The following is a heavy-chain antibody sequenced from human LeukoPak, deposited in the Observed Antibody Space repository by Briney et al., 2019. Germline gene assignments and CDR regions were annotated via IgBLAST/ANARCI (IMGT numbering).Heavy chain of an antibody. Sequence: GGSLRLSCAASGFTFSSYSMNWVRQAPGKGLEWVSYISSSSSTIYYADSVKGRFTISRDIAKNSLYLQMNSLRAEDTAVYYCARVPRFGELLNWGQGTLVTVSS. J-gene: IGHJ4*02. V-gene: IGHV3-48*01. CDR1: GFTFSSYS. CDR3: ARVPRFGELLN. D-gene: IGHD3-10*01. CDR2: ISSSSSTI.